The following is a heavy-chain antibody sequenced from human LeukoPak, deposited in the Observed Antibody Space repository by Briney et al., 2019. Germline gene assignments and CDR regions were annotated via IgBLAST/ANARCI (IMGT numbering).Heavy chain of an antibody. CDR2: IKQDGSEK. J-gene: IGHJ2*01. CDR1: GFTFSSYW. CDR3: ARTSCGGDCYPGPWYFDL. Sequence: GGSLRLSCEVSGFTFSSYWMNWVRQAPGKGLEWVANIKQDGSEKYYVDSVKGRFTISRDNAKNSLYLQMNSLRAEDTAVYYCARTSCGGDCYPGPWYFDLWGRGTLVTVSS. D-gene: IGHD2-21*02. V-gene: IGHV3-7*01.